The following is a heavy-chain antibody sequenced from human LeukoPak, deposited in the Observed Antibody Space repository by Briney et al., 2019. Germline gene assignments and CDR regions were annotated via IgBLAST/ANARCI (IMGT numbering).Heavy chain of an antibody. Sequence: SETLSLTCTVSGGSISSYYWSWIRQHAGRGLEWIGHIYTSGSTTYNPSLKSRLTMSVDTSKNQFSLKLSSVTAADTAVYYCARDGFSQTKVIVPAALSAAFDIWGQGTMVTVSS. CDR1: GGSISSYY. J-gene: IGHJ3*02. D-gene: IGHD2-2*01. CDR2: IYTSGST. V-gene: IGHV4-4*07. CDR3: ARDGFSQTKVIVPAALSAAFDI.